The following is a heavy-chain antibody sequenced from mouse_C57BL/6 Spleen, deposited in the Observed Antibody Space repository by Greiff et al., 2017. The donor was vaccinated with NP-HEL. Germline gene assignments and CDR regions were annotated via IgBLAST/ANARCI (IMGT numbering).Heavy chain of an antibody. CDR2: ISDGGSYT. D-gene: IGHD4-1*01. CDR3: ARDSLGYAMDY. V-gene: IGHV5-4*01. Sequence: EVKLVESGGGLVKPGGSLKLSCAASGFTFSSYAMSWVRPTTEKRLEWVATISDGGSYTYYPDNVKGRFIISRDNAKNNLYLQMSHLKSEDTAMYYCARDSLGYAMDYWGQGTSVTVSS. J-gene: IGHJ4*01. CDR1: GFTFSSYA.